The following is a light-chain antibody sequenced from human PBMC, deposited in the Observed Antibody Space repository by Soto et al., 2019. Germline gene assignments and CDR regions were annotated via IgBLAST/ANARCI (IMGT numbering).Light chain of an antibody. CDR2: DVS. V-gene: IGLV2-14*01. J-gene: IGLJ3*02. CDR1: SSDIGGYDY. CDR3: SSYTSSNTVV. Sequence: QSALTQPPSASGSPGQSVTISCTGTSSDIGGYDYVSWYQQHPGKAPKLIIYDVSNRPAGVSNRFSGSKSGNTASLTISGLQAEDEADYYCSSYTSSNTVVFGGGTKVTVL.